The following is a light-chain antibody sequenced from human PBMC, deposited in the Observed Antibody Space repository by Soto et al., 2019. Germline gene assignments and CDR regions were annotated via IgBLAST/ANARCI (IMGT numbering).Light chain of an antibody. CDR3: AAWDDSLNGL. J-gene: IGLJ2*01. V-gene: IGLV1-44*01. Sequence: QSVLTKPPSASGTPGQRVTISCSGGSSNIGSNAVNWYQQLPGTAPKLLIYNSNQRPSGVPDRFSGSKSGTSASLAISGLQAEDEADYYCAAWDDSLNGLFGGGTKLTVL. CDR1: SSNIGSNA. CDR2: NSN.